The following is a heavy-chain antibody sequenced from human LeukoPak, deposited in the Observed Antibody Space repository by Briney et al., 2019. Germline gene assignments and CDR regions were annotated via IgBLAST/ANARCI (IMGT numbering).Heavy chain of an antibody. CDR2: IYYTGST. D-gene: IGHD3-22*01. CDR1: GGSISSSSYY. CDR3: ARWSDSSGYYLNWFDP. Sequence: SETLSLTCTVSGGSISSSSYYWGWIRQPPGKGLEWIGSIYYTGSTYYNPSLKSRVTISVDTSKNQFSLKLSSVTAADTAVYYCARWSDSSGYYLNWFDPWGQGTLVTVSS. J-gene: IGHJ5*02. V-gene: IGHV4-39*01.